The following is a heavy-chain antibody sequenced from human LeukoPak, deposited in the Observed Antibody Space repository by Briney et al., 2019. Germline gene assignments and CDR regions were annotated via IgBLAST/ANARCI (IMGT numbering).Heavy chain of an antibody. CDR2: ISYDGTNE. Sequence: GGSLRLSCAAAGFTFSNYAMHWGRQAPGKGLEWVAVISYDGTNEYYADSVKGRFTISRDNSKNTLYLQMDSLRIEDTAVYYCARNRGATGFYWVDYWGQGTLVSVSS. V-gene: IGHV3-30-3*01. CDR3: ARNRGATGFYWVDY. CDR1: GFTFSNYA. J-gene: IGHJ4*02. D-gene: IGHD3-22*01.